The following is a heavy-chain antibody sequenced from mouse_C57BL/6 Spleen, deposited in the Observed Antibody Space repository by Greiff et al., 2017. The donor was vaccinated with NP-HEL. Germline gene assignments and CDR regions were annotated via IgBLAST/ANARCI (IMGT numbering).Heavy chain of an antibody. V-gene: IGHV1-50*01. Sequence: VQLQQPGAELVKPGASVKLSCKASGYTFTSYWMQWVKQRPGQGLEWIGEIDPSDSYTNYNQKFKGKATLTVDTSSSTAYMQLSSLTSEDSAVYYCAKLGRGGGGYWGQGTTLTVSS. CDR1: GYTFTSYW. J-gene: IGHJ2*01. CDR3: AKLGRGGGGY. D-gene: IGHD4-1*01. CDR2: IDPSDSYT.